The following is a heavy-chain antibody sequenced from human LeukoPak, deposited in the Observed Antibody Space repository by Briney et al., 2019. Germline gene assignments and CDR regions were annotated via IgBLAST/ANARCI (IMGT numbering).Heavy chain of an antibody. V-gene: IGHV4-59*08. CDR2: IYYSGST. Sequence: SETLSLTCTVSGGSISSYYWSWIRQPPGKGQEWIGYIYYSGSTNYNPSLKSRVTISVDTSKNQFSLKLSSVTAGDTAVYYCAISVVLGYGSWSYPDYWGQGTLVSVSS. CDR1: GGSISSYY. D-gene: IGHD3-10*01. J-gene: IGHJ4*02. CDR3: AISVVLGYGSWSYPDY.